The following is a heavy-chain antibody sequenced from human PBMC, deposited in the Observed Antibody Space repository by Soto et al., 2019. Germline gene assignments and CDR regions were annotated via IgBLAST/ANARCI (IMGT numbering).Heavy chain of an antibody. Sequence: EVQLVESGGGLVKPGGSLRLSCAASGFTFSNAWMNWVRQAPGKGLEWVGRIKSKTDGGTTDYAAPVKGRFTISRDDFNNTLCLQINGVRTEDTVVYYCTKEEDSYGYSGLYYYYYYGMDVWGQGTTVTVSS. CDR3: TKEEDSYGYSGLYYYYYYGMDV. CDR2: IKSKTDGGTT. D-gene: IGHD5-18*01. CDR1: GFTFSNAW. J-gene: IGHJ6*02. V-gene: IGHV3-15*07.